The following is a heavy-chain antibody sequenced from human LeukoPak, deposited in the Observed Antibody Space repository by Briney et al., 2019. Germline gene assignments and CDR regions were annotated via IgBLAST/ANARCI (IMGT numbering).Heavy chain of an antibody. CDR1: GYTFTGYY. V-gene: IGHV1-2*02. CDR2: INPNSGGT. CDR3: ARGPLPWPYYYYYYMDV. J-gene: IGHJ6*03. Sequence: GASVKVSCKASGYTFTGYYMHWVRQAPGQGLEWMGWINPNSGGTNYAQKFQGRVTMTRDTSISTAYMELSRLRSDDTAVYYCARGPLPWPYYYYYYMDVWGKGTTVTISS.